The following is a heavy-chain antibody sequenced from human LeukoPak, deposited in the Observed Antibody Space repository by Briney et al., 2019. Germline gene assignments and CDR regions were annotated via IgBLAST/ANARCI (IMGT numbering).Heavy chain of an antibody. CDR2: MKQDGSEI. D-gene: IGHD1-26*01. V-gene: IGHV3-7*01. Sequence: GGSLRLSCAASGFTFSSYWMSWVRQAPGKGLEWVANMKQDGSEIYYVGSVRGRFTISRDNAKNSLYLQMNSLRAGDTAVYYCARRGSYSLFDYWGPGTLVTVSS. CDR1: GFTFSSYW. CDR3: ARRGSYSLFDY. J-gene: IGHJ4*02.